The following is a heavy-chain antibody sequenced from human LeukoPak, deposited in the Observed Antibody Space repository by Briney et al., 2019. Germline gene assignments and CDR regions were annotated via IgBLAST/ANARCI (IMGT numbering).Heavy chain of an antibody. J-gene: IGHJ6*02. D-gene: IGHD1-26*01. CDR3: ARVRSGSSAGNYGMDV. Sequence: GGSLRLSCEASGFTFSSYWMHWVRQAPGKGLVWVSRINSDGSSTNYADSVKGRFTISRDNAKNTLYLQMNSLRVEDTAVYYCARVRSGSSAGNYGMDVWGQGTTVTVSS. CDR2: INSDGSST. CDR1: GFTFSSYW. V-gene: IGHV3-74*01.